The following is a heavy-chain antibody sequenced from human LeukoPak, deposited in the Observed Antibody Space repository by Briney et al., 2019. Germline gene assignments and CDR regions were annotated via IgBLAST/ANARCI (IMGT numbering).Heavy chain of an antibody. CDR1: GFTFSSYS. J-gene: IGHJ4*02. D-gene: IGHD3-3*02. Sequence: PGGSLRLSCAASGFTFSSYSMSWVRPAPGKGLEWVSSISASSSYIFYADSVKGRFTISRDNAKNSLYLQMNSLRAEDTAVYYCARSVLARPFDYWGQGTLVTVSS. CDR3: ARSVLARPFDY. V-gene: IGHV3-21*01. CDR2: ISASSSYI.